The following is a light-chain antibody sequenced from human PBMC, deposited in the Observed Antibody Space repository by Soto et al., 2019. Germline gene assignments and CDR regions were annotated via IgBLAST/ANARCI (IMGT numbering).Light chain of an antibody. J-gene: IGKJ1*01. CDR1: QGVGST. CDR2: DAY. V-gene: IGKV3-15*01. Sequence: EIIMTQSPATLSVSPGERVTLSCRASQGVGSTLAWYRQQPGQAPRLLIYDAYIRASGVPARFSGSGSGTDFTLTISRLEPEDFAVYYCQQYGSSGTFGQGTKVDIK. CDR3: QQYGSSGT.